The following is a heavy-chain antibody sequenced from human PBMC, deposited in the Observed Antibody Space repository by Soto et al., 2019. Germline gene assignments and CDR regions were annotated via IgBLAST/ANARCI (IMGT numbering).Heavy chain of an antibody. V-gene: IGHV1-69*08. J-gene: IGHJ4*02. CDR2: IIPILGIA. CDR1: GGTFSSYT. CDR3: ARDPGVDIVATTLPDY. Sequence: QVQLVQSGAEVKKPGSSVKVSCKASGGTFSSYTISWVRQAPGQGFEWMGRIIPILGIANYAQKFQGRVTITADKSTSTAYMELSSLRSEDTAVYYCARDPGVDIVATTLPDYWGQGTLVTVSS. D-gene: IGHD5-12*01.